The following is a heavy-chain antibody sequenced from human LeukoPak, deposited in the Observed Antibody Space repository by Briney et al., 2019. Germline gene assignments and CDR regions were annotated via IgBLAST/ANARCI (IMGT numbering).Heavy chain of an antibody. D-gene: IGHD6-19*01. Sequence: PSETLSLTCTVSGGSISSWYWLWIRQPPGKGLEWIGYIYYSGSTNYNPSLKSRVTISVDTSKNQFSLKLSSVTAADTAVYYCARERPPIAVAGTYFDYWGQGTLVTVSS. CDR3: ARERPPIAVAGTYFDY. V-gene: IGHV4-59*01. CDR1: GGSISSWY. J-gene: IGHJ4*02. CDR2: IYYSGST.